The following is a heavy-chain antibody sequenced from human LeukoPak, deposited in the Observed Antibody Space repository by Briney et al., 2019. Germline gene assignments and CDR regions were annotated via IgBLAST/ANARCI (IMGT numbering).Heavy chain of an antibody. J-gene: IGHJ4*02. CDR1: GFTFSSYA. V-gene: IGHV3-23*01. D-gene: IGHD3-3*02. Sequence: GGSLRLSCAASGFTFSSYAMSWVRQAPGKGLEWVSAISGSGGSTCYADSVKGRFTISRDNSKNTLYLQMNSLRAEDTAVYYCAKDRAPFLEWPLYYFDYWGQGTLVTVFS. CDR2: ISGSGGST. CDR3: AKDRAPFLEWPLYYFDY.